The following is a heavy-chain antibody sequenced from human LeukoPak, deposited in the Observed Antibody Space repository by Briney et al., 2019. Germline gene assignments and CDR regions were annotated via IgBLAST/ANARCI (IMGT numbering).Heavy chain of an antibody. CDR1: GFTFSSYA. Sequence: GGSLRLSCAASGFTFSSYAMSWVRQAPGKGLEWVSAISGSGGSTYYADSVKGRFTISRDNSKNTLYLQMNSLRAEDTAVYYCAKDGVLGYDFWSGYYTGYFDYGGQGTLVTVSS. D-gene: IGHD3-3*01. CDR3: AKDGVLGYDFWSGYYTGYFDY. CDR2: ISGSGGST. J-gene: IGHJ4*02. V-gene: IGHV3-23*01.